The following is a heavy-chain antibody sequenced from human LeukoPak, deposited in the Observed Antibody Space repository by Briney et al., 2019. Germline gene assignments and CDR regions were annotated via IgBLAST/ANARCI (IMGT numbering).Heavy chain of an antibody. J-gene: IGHJ4*02. CDR1: GGTFSSYA. CDR2: IIPIFGTT. Sequence: GASVKVSCKASGGTFSSYAISWVRQAPGQGLEWMGGIIPIFGTTNYAQKFQGRVTITADESTSTAYMELSSLRSEDTAVYYCARPSGGGGQFDYWGQGTLVTVSS. CDR3: ARPSGGGGQFDY. V-gene: IGHV1-69*01. D-gene: IGHD3-16*01.